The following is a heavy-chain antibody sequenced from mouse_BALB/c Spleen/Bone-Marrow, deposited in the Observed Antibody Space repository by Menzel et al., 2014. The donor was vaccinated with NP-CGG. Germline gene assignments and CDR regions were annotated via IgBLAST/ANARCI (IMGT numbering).Heavy chain of an antibody. CDR1: GFTFTDYY. J-gene: IGHJ4*01. D-gene: IGHD2-3*01. Sequence: EVHLVESGGGLVQPGSSLILSCATSGFTFTDYYMNWVRQPPGKALEWLGFIRNKANGYTTEFSASVKGRFTISRDNSQGILYLQMNTLRAEDSATYYCARYDGYSDNAMDYWGQGTSVTVSS. V-gene: IGHV7-3*02. CDR3: ARYDGYSDNAMDY. CDR2: IRNKANGYTT.